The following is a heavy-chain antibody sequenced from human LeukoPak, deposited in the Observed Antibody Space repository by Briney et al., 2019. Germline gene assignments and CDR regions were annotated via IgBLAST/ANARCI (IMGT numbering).Heavy chain of an antibody. J-gene: IGHJ4*02. V-gene: IGHV4-39*01. CDR1: GGSISSSSYY. CDR3: ARQTTSADDY. Sequence: SETLSLTCTVSGGSISSSSYYWGWIRQPPGKGLEWIGSIYYSGSTYYNPSLKSRVTISVDTSKNLFSLKLSSVTAADTAVYYCARQTTSADDYWGQGTLVTVSS. D-gene: IGHD2-2*01. CDR2: IYYSGST.